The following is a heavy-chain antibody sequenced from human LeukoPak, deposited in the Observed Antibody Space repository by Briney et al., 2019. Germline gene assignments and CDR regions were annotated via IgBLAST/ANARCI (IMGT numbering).Heavy chain of an antibody. CDR3: TRENRWFGGKRIDP. CDR1: GFTFTNFA. V-gene: IGHV4-39*06. Sequence: PGGSLRLSCAASGFTFTNFAMHWVRQAPGQGLEWIGSVYWNGNTYYSSSLKSRLTIWVDTSKNQFTLEVRSVTAADTAIYYCTRENRWFGGKRIDPWGQGSRVIVSS. D-gene: IGHD3-10*01. J-gene: IGHJ5*02. CDR2: VYWNGNT.